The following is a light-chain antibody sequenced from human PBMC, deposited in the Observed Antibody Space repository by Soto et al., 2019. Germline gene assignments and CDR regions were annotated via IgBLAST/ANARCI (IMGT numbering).Light chain of an antibody. CDR1: SSNIGSNY. J-gene: IGLJ1*01. Sequence: ALTQPPSASGTPGQRVTISCSGSSSNIGSNYVYWYQHLTGTAPKLLIYRNNQRPSGVPDRFSGSKSGTSASLAISGLRSEDEADYYCATWDDSLSNYVFGTGTKVTVL. CDR2: RNN. V-gene: IGLV1-47*01. CDR3: ATWDDSLSNYV.